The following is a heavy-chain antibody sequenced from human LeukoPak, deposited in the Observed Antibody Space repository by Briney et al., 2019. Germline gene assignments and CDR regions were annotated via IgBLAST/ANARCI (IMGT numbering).Heavy chain of an antibody. Sequence: PSETLSLTCTVSGGSVSSGSYYWRWIRQPPGKGLEWIGYIYYSGSTHYNPSPKSRVTISVDTSKNQFSLKLSSVTAADTAVYYCARDQHGQCSSTSCYRTLPYYYGMDVWGKGTTVTVSS. CDR3: ARDQHGQCSSTSCYRTLPYYYGMDV. CDR1: GGSVSSGSYY. CDR2: IYYSGST. V-gene: IGHV4-61*01. J-gene: IGHJ6*04. D-gene: IGHD2-2*01.